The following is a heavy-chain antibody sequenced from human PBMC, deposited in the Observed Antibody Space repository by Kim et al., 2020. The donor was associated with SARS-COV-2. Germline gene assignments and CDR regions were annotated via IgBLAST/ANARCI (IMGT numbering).Heavy chain of an antibody. CDR2: ISGSGETT. V-gene: IGHV3-23*01. D-gene: IGHD3-10*01. Sequence: GGSLRLSCAASGFTFEYYAMTWVRQAPGKGLEWVSGISGSGETTYHADSVKGRFTISRDNSKNILFLQMNSLRAEDTALYFCAKGRRNWAGVRQPSHFWGQGTMVTVSS. J-gene: IGHJ3*01. CDR3: AKGRRNWAGVRQPSHF. CDR1: GFTFEYYA.